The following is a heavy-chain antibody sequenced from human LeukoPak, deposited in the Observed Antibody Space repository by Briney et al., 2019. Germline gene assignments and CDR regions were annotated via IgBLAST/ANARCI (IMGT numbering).Heavy chain of an antibody. D-gene: IGHD3-3*01. V-gene: IGHV3-7*01. J-gene: IGHJ4*02. Sequence: GGSLRLSCAASGFTFSSYWMSWVRQAPGKGLEWVANIKQDGSEKYYVDSVKGRFTISRDSAKNSLYLQMNSLRAEDTAVYYCARGGTIFGVVTSFDYWGQGTLVTVSS. CDR3: ARGGTIFGVVTSFDY. CDR1: GFTFSSYW. CDR2: IKQDGSEK.